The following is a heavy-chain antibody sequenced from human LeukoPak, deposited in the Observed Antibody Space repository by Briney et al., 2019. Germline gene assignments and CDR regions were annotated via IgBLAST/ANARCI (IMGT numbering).Heavy chain of an antibody. Sequence: KTSGTLSLTCTVSGASISSYSWSWIRQPPGKGLEWLGYIYYSGSTNYNPSLKSRVTISLNTSKNQFSLNLSAVTAADTAVYYCARVSSGYYYEFDYWGQGTLVTVSS. CDR3: ARVSSGYYYEFDY. J-gene: IGHJ4*02. V-gene: IGHV4-59*12. D-gene: IGHD3-22*01. CDR2: IYYSGST. CDR1: GASISSYS.